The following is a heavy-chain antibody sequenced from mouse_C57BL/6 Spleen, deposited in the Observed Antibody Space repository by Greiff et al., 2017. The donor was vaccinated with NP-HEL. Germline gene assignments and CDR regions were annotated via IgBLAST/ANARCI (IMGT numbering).Heavy chain of an antibody. CDR2: INPSTGGT. Sequence: EVQLQQSGPELVKPGASVKISCKASGYSFTGYYMNWVKQSPEKSLEWIGEINPSTGGTTYNQKFKAKATLTVDKSSSTAYMQLKSLTSEDSAVYYCARKELGKFDYWGQGTTLTVSS. CDR3: ARKELGKFDY. D-gene: IGHD4-1*01. V-gene: IGHV1-42*01. J-gene: IGHJ2*01. CDR1: GYSFTGYY.